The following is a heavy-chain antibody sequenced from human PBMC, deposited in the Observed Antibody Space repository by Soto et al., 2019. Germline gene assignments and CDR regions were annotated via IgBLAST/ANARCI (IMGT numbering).Heavy chain of an antibody. D-gene: IGHD4-17*01. CDR2: IISSGIYT. CDR3: VRGLREFDY. J-gene: IGHJ4*02. V-gene: IGHV3-11*06. Sequence: QVQLVESGGGLVKPGGSLRLSCAASGFTFSDYDMGWIRQAPGKGLEWVSYIISSGIYTKYADSVKGRFTISRDNAKNSLYLQMNNLRAEDTAVYYFVRGLREFDYWGQGSLVTVS. CDR1: GFTFSDYD.